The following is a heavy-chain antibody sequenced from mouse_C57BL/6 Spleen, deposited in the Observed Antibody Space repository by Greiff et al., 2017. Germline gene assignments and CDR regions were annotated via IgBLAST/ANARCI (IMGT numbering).Heavy chain of an antibody. CDR2: IYPGSGNT. CDR3: ARFDTHYFDY. J-gene: IGHJ2*01. V-gene: IGHV1-76*01. D-gene: IGHD5-1-1*01. CDR1: GYTFTDYY. Sequence: VQLQQSGAELVRPGASVKLSCKASGYTFTDYYINWVKQRPGQGLEWIARIYPGSGNTYYNEKFKGKATLTAEKSSSTAYMQLSSLTSEDSAVYFCARFDTHYFDYWGQGTTLTVSS.